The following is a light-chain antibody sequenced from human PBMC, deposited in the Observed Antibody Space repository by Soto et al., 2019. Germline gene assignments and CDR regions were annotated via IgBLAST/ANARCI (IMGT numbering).Light chain of an antibody. CDR1: TSNIGAPYD. CDR3: QSYDISLHNYV. CDR2: GDN. J-gene: IGLJ1*01. V-gene: IGLV1-40*01. Sequence: QSVLTQPPSVSGAPGQRVSISCTGSTSNIGAPYDVHWYQHLPGTAPKLLIYGDNNRPSGVPDRFSGSKSGTSASLAITRLQAEEEADYYCQSYDISLHNYVFGTGTKVTVL.